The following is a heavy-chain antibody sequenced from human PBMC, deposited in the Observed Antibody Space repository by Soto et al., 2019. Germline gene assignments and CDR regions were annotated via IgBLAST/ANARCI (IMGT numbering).Heavy chain of an antibody. Sequence: GGSLRLSCAASGFTFSSYSMNWVRPAPGKGLEWVSYISSSSSTIYYADSVKGRFTISRDNAKNSLYLQMNSLRAEDTAVYYCAAEDDIVVVPAAKIDYWGQGTLVTVSS. CDR2: ISSSSSTI. V-gene: IGHV3-48*01. J-gene: IGHJ4*02. CDR1: GFTFSSYS. D-gene: IGHD2-2*01. CDR3: AAEDDIVVVPAAKIDY.